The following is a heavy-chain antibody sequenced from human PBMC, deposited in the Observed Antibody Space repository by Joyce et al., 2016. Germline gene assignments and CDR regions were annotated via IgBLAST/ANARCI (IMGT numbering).Heavy chain of an antibody. Sequence: EVQLVESGGGLVKPGGSRRLSCAASGFTFRRYTMNWVRQAPGKGLEGFSSISSNGYYIYYADSLRSRFTISRDNAKDSLHVQMDSLRVEDTAVYYCAREGGMRSRSSDWFDVWGQGTLVTVSS. J-gene: IGHJ5*02. CDR1: GFTFRRYT. V-gene: IGHV3-21*01. CDR3: AREGGMRSRSSDWFDV. D-gene: IGHD6-6*01. CDR2: ISSNGYYI.